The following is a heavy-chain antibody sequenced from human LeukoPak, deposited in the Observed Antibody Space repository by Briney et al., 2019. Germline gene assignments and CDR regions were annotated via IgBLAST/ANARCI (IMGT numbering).Heavy chain of an antibody. CDR2: IYSGGST. J-gene: IGHJ4*02. CDR3: ARGPFDGGYLEY. Sequence: GGSLGLSCAVSGFTVDRSYMSWVRQAPGRGVEWVSGIYSGGSTYYADSVKGGFTISRDNSKDTLCLQMNGRGGEDTAVYYCARGPFDGGYLEYWGQGTLVTVSS. CDR1: GFTVDRSY. D-gene: IGHD3-22*01. V-gene: IGHV3-53*01.